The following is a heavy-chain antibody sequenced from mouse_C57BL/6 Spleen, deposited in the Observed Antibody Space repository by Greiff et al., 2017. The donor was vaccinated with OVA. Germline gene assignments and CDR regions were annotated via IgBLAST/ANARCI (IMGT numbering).Heavy chain of an antibody. CDR1: GYAFSSYW. D-gene: IGHD2-1*01. V-gene: IGHV1-80*01. J-gene: IGHJ3*01. CDR2: IYPGDGDT. Sequence: QVQLQQSGAELVKPGASVKISCKASGYAFSSYWMNWVKQRPGKGLEWIGQIYPGDGDTNYNGKFKGKATLTADKSSSTAYMQLSSLTSEDSAVYFCARKDNYGNFFAYWGQGTLVTVSA. CDR3: ARKDNYGNFFAY.